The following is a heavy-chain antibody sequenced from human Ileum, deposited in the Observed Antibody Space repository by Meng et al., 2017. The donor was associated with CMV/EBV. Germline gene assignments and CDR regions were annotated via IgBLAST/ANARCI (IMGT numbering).Heavy chain of an antibody. CDR2: INYSGST. Sequence: SETLSLTCSVSGDSVRSTSCQWGWIRQPPGKGLGWIGTINYSGSTVYSLSLKSRVTIFLDMSSNQFSLQLTSVTAADPAVYYCTRRQMGTGLRDRWVQGTLVTVSS. CDR1: GDSVRSTSCQ. CDR3: TRRQMGTGLRDR. J-gene: IGHJ5*02. V-gene: IGHV4-39*01. D-gene: IGHD5-24*01.